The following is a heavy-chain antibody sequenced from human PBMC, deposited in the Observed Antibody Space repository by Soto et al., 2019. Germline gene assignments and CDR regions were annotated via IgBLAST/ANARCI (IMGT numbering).Heavy chain of an antibody. CDR2: IWHDGGNK. D-gene: IGHD3-16*01. J-gene: IGHJ4*02. CDR1: GFTFSSYG. V-gene: IGHV3-33*01. Sequence: PGGSLRLSCAASGFTFSSYGMHWVRQAPGKGLEWVAFIWHDGGNKFYAESVKGRFTISRDNSKNTLYLQMTSLSAEDPAMYYCARDGDVNTGFGKDYWGQGTLVTVSS. CDR3: ARDGDVNTGFGKDY.